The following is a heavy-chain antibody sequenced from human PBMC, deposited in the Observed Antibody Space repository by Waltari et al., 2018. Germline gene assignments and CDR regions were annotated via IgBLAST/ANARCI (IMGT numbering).Heavy chain of an antibody. J-gene: IGHJ4*02. CDR3: ATRTAVWQRDYYFDY. Sequence: QVQLVQSGAEVKKPGASVKVSCKVSGYTLTELSMHWVRQAPGKGLEWMGGFEPEEGETIYAQKFQGRVTMTEDTSTDTAYRELSSLRSEDTAVYYCATRTAVWQRDYYFDYWGQGTLVTVSS. CDR1: GYTLTELS. V-gene: IGHV1-24*01. D-gene: IGHD3-16*01. CDR2: FEPEEGET.